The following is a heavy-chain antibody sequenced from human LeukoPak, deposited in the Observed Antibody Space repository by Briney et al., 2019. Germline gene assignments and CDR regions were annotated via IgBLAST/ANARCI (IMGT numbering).Heavy chain of an antibody. CDR2: IYTSGTT. CDR1: GGSITSYN. J-gene: IGHJ2*01. CDR3: ARDWAGSTYGYWYFDL. D-gene: IGHD3-10*01. V-gene: IGHV4-4*07. Sequence: PSETLSLSCLVSGGSITSYNLSWIRLTAGKGLEWIGRIYTSGTTNYNPSFKSRVSVSISKSKNQFSLKVTSVTAADTAVYYCARDWAGSTYGYWYFDLWGRATLVTVSS.